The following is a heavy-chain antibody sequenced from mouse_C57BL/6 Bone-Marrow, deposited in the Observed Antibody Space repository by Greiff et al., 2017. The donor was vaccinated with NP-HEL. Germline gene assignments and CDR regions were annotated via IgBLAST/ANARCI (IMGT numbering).Heavy chain of an antibody. CDR3: ARSTMVTTDLFAY. CDR1: GYTFTGYW. D-gene: IGHD2-2*01. CDR2: ILPGSGST. J-gene: IGHJ3*01. Sequence: QVHVKQSGAELMKPGASVKLSCKATGYTFTGYWIEWVKQRPGHGLEWIGEILPGSGSTNYNEKFKGKATFTADTSSSTAYMQLTSLTTKYFAIYYCARSTMVTTDLFAYWGQGTLVTVSA. V-gene: IGHV1-9*01.